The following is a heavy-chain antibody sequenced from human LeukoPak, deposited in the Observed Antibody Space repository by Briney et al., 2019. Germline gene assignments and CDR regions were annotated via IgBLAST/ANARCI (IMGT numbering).Heavy chain of an antibody. V-gene: IGHV1-18*01. Sequence: ASLKVSCKASGYTFASFGINWVRQAPGQGLEWMGWICAYSGHTNYAQKFQDRVTMTTNTSTSTAYMELRSLRSDDTAVYYCARDIHEVRFDYGMDVWGQGTTVAVFS. CDR3: ARDIHEVRFDYGMDV. CDR1: GYTFASFG. D-gene: IGHD2-2*02. CDR2: ICAYSGHT. J-gene: IGHJ6*02.